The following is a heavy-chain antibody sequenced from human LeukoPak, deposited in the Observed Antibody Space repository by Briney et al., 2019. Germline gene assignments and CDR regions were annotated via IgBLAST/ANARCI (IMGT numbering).Heavy chain of an antibody. CDR1: GGSFSGYY. CDR2: VNHSGST. D-gene: IGHD4-11*01. CDR3: ARGVTLYYYYYYMDV. V-gene: IGHV4-34*01. Sequence: PSETLSLTCAVYGGSFSGYYWSWICQPPGKGLEWIGEVNHSGSTNYNPSLKSRVTISVDTSKNQFSLKLSSVTAADTAVYYCARGVTLYYYYYYMDVWGKGTAVTVSS. J-gene: IGHJ6*03.